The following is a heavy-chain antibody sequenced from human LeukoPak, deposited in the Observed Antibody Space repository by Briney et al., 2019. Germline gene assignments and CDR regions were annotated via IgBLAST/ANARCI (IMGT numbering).Heavy chain of an antibody. J-gene: IGHJ4*02. D-gene: IGHD1-26*01. CDR3: ARGWEGYFDY. V-gene: IGHV3-21*01. CDR2: ITSSSSYV. Sequence: GGSLRLSCEASGFTFSTYNMNWVRQAPGKRLEWVSSITSSSSYVFYADSVKGRFTISRDNAKNTLYLQMNSLRAEDTAVYYCARGWEGYFDYWGQGTLVTVSS. CDR1: GFTFSTYN.